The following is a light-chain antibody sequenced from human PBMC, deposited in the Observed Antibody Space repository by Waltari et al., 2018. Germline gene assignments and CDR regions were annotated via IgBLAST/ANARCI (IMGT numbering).Light chain of an antibody. CDR3: QQYLNWPPIT. CDR2: GAS. Sequence: EIVMTQSPATLSVSPGERATLSCRARQSVGTNLAWYQQKPGQAPRLLIYGASTRGTGIPARVSGSGSGTEFTLTISSLQSEDFAVYYCQQYLNWPPITFGQGTRVDNK. V-gene: IGKV3-15*01. CDR1: QSVGTN. J-gene: IGKJ5*01.